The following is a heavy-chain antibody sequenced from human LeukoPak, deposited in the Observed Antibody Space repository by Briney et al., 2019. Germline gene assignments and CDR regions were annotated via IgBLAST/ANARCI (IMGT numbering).Heavy chain of an antibody. CDR2: ISGSSSYI. V-gene: IGHV3-21*01. J-gene: IGHJ3*02. Sequence: PGGSLRLSCAASGVTFSDYVMNWVRQAPGKGLEWVSSISGSSSYIYYADSVKGRFTISRHNAKNSLYLQMNSLRAEDTAVYYCARVPAGVIGMKDAFDIWGKGTTVTVSS. D-gene: IGHD3-16*02. CDR1: GVTFSDYV. CDR3: ARVPAGVIGMKDAFDI.